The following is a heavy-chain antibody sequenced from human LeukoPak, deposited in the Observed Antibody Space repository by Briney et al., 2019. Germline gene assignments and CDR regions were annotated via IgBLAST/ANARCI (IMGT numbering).Heavy chain of an antibody. CDR2: IIPILGIA. J-gene: IGHJ6*02. CDR3: ARDLRGYGMDV. V-gene: IGHV1-69*04. D-gene: IGHD3-10*01. Sequence: SVKVSCKASGGTFSSYAISWVRQAPGQGLEWMGRIIPILGIANYSQKFQGRVTITADKSTSTAYMELSSLRSEDTAVYYCARDLRGYGMDVWGQGTTVTVSS. CDR1: GGTFSSYA.